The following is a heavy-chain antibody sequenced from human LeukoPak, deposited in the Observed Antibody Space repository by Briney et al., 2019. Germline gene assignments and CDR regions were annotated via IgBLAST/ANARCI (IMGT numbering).Heavy chain of an antibody. V-gene: IGHV1-18*01. CDR3: ARDLGSSGYYLSRGDAFDV. CDR1: GYTFTSYG. CDR2: ISAYNGNT. Sequence: ASVKVSCKASGYTFTSYGISWVRQAPGQGLEWMGWISAYNGNTNYAQKLQGRVTMTTDTSTSTAYMELRSLRSDDTAVYYCARDLGSSGYYLSRGDAFDVWGQGTMVTVSS. D-gene: IGHD3-22*01. J-gene: IGHJ3*01.